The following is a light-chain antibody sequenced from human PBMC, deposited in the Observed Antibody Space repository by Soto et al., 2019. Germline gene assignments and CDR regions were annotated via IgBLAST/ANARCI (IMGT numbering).Light chain of an antibody. CDR1: QSISSY. V-gene: IGKV1-39*01. CDR3: QQSYSTPPT. Sequence: DIQMTQSPSSLSASVGDRVTITCRASQSISSYLNWYQQKPGKAPKLLIYAASSLHSGVPSRFSGSGSGTDFTLTISSLQPEDVATYYCQQSYSTPPTFGGGTKVEIK. J-gene: IGKJ4*01. CDR2: AAS.